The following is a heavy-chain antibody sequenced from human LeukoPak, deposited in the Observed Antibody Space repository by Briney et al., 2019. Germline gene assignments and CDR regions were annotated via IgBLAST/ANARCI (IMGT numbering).Heavy chain of an antibody. D-gene: IGHD2-2*01. CDR1: GFTFSSYA. Sequence: GRSLRLSCAASGFTFSSYAMHWVRQAPGKGLEWVAVISYDGSNKYYADSVKGRFTISRDNSKNTLYLQMNSLRAEDTAVYYCASGDCSSTSCYNWGFGPWGQGTLVTVSS. CDR3: ASGDCSSTSCYNWGFGP. CDR2: ISYDGSNK. J-gene: IGHJ5*02. V-gene: IGHV3-30-3*01.